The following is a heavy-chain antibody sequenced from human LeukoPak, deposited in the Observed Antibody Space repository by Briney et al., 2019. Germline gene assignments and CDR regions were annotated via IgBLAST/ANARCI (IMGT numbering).Heavy chain of an antibody. Sequence: GGSLRLSCAASGFTFSSYSMNWVRQAPGKGLEWVANIKQDGSEKYYVDSVKGRFTISRDNAKNSLYLQMNSLRAEDTAVYYCARVPASYSSSWCDYWGQGTLVTVSS. D-gene: IGHD6-13*01. V-gene: IGHV3-7*01. CDR1: GFTFSSYS. CDR3: ARVPASYSSSWCDY. CDR2: IKQDGSEK. J-gene: IGHJ4*02.